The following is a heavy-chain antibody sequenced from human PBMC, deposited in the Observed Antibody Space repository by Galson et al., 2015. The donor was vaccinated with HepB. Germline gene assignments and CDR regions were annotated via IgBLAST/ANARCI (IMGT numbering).Heavy chain of an antibody. CDR3: ARDPYDSTPLDY. D-gene: IGHD5-12*01. CDR2: IQLNNGDT. J-gene: IGHJ4*02. Sequence: SVKVSCKASGFTFTDYYIHWVRQAPGQGLEWMGWIQLNNGDTKYAPKFQGRVTMTRDTPISTAYMDLRGLTPDGTAVYYCARDPYDSTPLDYWGQGTLVTVSS. CDR1: GFTFTDYY. V-gene: IGHV1-2*02.